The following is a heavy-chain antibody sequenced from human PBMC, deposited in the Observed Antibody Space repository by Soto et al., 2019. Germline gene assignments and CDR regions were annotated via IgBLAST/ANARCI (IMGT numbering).Heavy chain of an antibody. V-gene: IGHV1-46*01. CDR2: VNPSGGHT. CDR1: GDTFADYY. J-gene: IGHJ4*02. CDR3: PRGDHVVVVPAALAY. Sequence: GASVKVCCKASGDTFADYYIHWVRQAPGQGLEWMGTVNPSGGHTTYAQHFLGRVTMTRDTSTSTLYMELTSLTSDDTAIYYCPRGDHVVVVPAALAYWGQGTLVPVSS. D-gene: IGHD2-21*02.